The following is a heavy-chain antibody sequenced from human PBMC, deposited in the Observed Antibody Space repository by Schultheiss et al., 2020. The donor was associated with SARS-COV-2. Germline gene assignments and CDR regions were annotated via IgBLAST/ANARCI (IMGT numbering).Heavy chain of an antibody. D-gene: IGHD3-22*01. V-gene: IGHV3-30*01. J-gene: IGHJ4*02. CDR3: ARALLYDSSGYPDY. CDR2: ISYDGSNK. Sequence: GESLKISCAASGFTFSSYAMHWVRQAPGKGLEWVAVISYDGSNKYYADSVKGRFTISRDNSKNTLYLQMNSLRAEDTAVYYCARALLYDSSGYPDYWGQGTLVTVSS. CDR1: GFTFSSYA.